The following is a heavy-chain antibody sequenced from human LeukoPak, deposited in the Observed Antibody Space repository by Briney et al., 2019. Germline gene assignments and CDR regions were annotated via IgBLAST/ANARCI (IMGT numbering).Heavy chain of an antibody. CDR3: ARDGLYYGMDV. CDR1: GFTVSSNY. Sequence: GGSLRLSCAASGFTVSSNYMSWVRQAQGKGLEWVSVIYSGGSTYYADSVKGRFTISRDNSKNTLYLQMNSLRAEDTAVYYCARDGLYYGMDVWGQGTTVTVSS. V-gene: IGHV3-53*01. J-gene: IGHJ6*02. CDR2: IYSGGST.